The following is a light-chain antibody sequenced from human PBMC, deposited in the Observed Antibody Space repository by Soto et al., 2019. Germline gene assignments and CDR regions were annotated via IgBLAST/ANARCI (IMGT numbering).Light chain of an antibody. V-gene: IGKV3-20*01. J-gene: IGKJ1*01. CDR3: QQYGSSPGT. CDR2: GAS. CDR1: QIVTSNY. Sequence: EIVLPQSPGTLSSSPGERATLSCRASQIVTSNYLAWYTQTPGQAPRLLIFGASIRATGLPDRFRGGGSGTGFTLTLSRLEPEELAVYYGQQYGSSPGTFGQGTKVDIK.